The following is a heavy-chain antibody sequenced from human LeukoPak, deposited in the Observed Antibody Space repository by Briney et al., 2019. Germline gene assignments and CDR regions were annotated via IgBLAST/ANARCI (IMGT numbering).Heavy chain of an antibody. V-gene: IGHV4-59*11. J-gene: IGHJ4*02. CDR2: IYYSGST. CDR3: ARSFEDDGVEIGY. D-gene: IGHD4-17*01. CDR1: GGSISSHY. Sequence: SETLSLTCTVSGGSISSHYWSWIRQPPGKGLEWMGDIYYSGSTNYNPSLKSRVTISVDTSKNQFSLKLSSVTAADTAVYYCARSFEDDGVEIGYWGQGTGVSVSS.